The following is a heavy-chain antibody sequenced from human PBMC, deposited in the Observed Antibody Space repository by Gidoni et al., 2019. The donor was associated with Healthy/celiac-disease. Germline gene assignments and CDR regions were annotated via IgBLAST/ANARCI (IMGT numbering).Heavy chain of an antibody. D-gene: IGHD6-19*01. CDR1: GFTFSNAW. V-gene: IGHV3-15*01. J-gene: IGHJ4*02. Sequence: VQLVESGGGLVKPGGSLRLSCAASGFTFSNAWMSWVRQAPGKGLEWGGRIKSKTDGGTTDYAAPVKGRFTISRDDSKNTLYLQMNSLKTEDTAVYYCTTEGGSGWFGIDYWGQGTLVTVSS. CDR2: IKSKTDGGTT. CDR3: TTEGGSGWFGIDY.